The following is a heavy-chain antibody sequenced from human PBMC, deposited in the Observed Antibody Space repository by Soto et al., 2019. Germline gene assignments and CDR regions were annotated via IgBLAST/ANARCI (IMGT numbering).Heavy chain of an antibody. CDR1: GFTFDDYT. CDR2: ISWDGGST. V-gene: IGHV3-43*01. CDR3: AKAPHAAAGTTEYFQH. Sequence: GGSLRLSCAASGFTFDDYTMHWVRQAPGKGLEWVSLISWDGGSTYYADSVKGRFTISRDNSKNSLYLQMNSLRTEDTALYYCAKAPHAAAGTTEYFQHWGQGTLVTVSS. J-gene: IGHJ1*01. D-gene: IGHD6-13*01.